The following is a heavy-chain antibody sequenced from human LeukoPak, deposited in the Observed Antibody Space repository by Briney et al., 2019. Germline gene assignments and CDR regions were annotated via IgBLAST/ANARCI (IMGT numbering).Heavy chain of an antibody. Sequence: GGSLRLSCAASGFTFSSYAMHWVRQAPDKGLEWVAVRSNDGTYKGYGDSVRGRFTISRGNSKNTLYLQMNSLRAEDTAMYFCARGDDFGSSSAWYVEYWGQGTLVTVSS. J-gene: IGHJ4*02. CDR3: ARGDDFGSSSAWYVEY. CDR1: GFTFSSYA. D-gene: IGHD6-19*01. V-gene: IGHV3-30*04. CDR2: RSNDGTYK.